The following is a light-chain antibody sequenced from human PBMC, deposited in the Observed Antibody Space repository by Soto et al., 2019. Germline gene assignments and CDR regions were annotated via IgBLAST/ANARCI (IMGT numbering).Light chain of an antibody. V-gene: IGKV3-15*01. Sequence: EIEMTQSPATLSVSPGERATLSCRASQSVRRNLAWYQQKPGQAPRLLIYGASTRATGIPARFSGSGSGTEFTLPISSLQSEDFAVYFCQQYNNWPQTFGQGTKVEIK. CDR1: QSVRRN. CDR3: QQYNNWPQT. J-gene: IGKJ1*01. CDR2: GAS.